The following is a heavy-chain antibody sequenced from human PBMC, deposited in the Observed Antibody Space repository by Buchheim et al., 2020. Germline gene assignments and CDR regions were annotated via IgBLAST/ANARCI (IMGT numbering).Heavy chain of an antibody. CDR1: GGSFSDHF. CDR2: INERGNS. J-gene: IGHJ5*02. D-gene: IGHD6-19*01. Sequence: QVQLQQWGAGLLAPSETLSLTCAVYGGSFSDHFWTWIRQTPGKGLEWIGAINERGNSNYNPSLRGRVTMSVDTSKNQFSLKLSSVTAADTAVYYCARGGAGVAGSPWGQGTL. V-gene: IGHV4-34*02. CDR3: ARGGAGVAGSP.